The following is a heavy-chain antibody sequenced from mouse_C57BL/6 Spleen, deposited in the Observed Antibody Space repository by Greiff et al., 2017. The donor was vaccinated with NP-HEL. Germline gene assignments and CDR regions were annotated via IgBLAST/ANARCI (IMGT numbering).Heavy chain of an antibody. Sequence: VQLKESGPELVKPGASVKISCKASGYSFTGYYMNWVKQSPEKSLEWIGEINPSTGGTTYNQKFKAKATLTVDKSSSTAYMQLKSLTSEDSAVYYCARAPGYYGGAWFAYWGQGTLVTVSA. CDR3: ARAPGYYGGAWFAY. J-gene: IGHJ3*01. V-gene: IGHV1-42*01. D-gene: IGHD2-3*01. CDR1: GYSFTGYY. CDR2: INPSTGGT.